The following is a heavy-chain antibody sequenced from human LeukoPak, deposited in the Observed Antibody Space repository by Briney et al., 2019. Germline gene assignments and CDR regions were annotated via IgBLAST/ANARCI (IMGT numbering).Heavy chain of an antibody. Sequence: SETLSLICTVSGGSISIYYWSWIRQPPGKGLEWIGEINHSGSTNYNPSLKSRVTISVDTSKNQFSLKLSSVTAADTAVYYCASVRRNGVDDYWGQGTLVTVSS. J-gene: IGHJ4*02. D-gene: IGHD5-12*01. CDR3: ASVRRNGVDDY. V-gene: IGHV4-34*01. CDR1: GGSISIYY. CDR2: INHSGST.